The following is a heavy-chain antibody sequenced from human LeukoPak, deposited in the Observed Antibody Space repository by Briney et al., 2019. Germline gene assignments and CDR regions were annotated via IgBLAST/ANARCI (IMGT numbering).Heavy chain of an antibody. CDR2: ISGSGDDT. D-gene: IGHD3-3*01. CDR3: AKGALITIFGVVPDY. CDR1: EFTFSSSV. V-gene: IGHV3-23*01. Sequence: GGSLRLSCTASEFTFSSSVMTWVRQAPGKGLEWVSAISGSGDDTYYADSVKGRFTISRDNSKNTLYVQMNSLRAEDTAVYYCAKGALITIFGVVPDYWGQGTLVTVSS. J-gene: IGHJ4*02.